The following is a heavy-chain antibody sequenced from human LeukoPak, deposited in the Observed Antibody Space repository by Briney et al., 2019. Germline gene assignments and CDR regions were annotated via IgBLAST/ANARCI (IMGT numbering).Heavy chain of an antibody. CDR1: GASISSYY. D-gene: IGHD6-19*01. CDR2: IYYSGST. V-gene: IGHV4-59*01. CDR3: ARDPSWPYSSGWYPSRYFDL. Sequence: SETLSLTCTVSGASISSYYWSWIRQPPGKGLEWIAYIYYSGSTNYNPSLKSRVTISVDTSKNQFSLKLSSVTAADTAVYYCARDPSWPYSSGWYPSRYFDLWGRGTLVTVSS. J-gene: IGHJ2*01.